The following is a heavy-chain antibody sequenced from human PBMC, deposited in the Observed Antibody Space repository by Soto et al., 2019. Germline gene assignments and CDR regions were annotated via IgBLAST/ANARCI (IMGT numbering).Heavy chain of an antibody. D-gene: IGHD1-26*01. CDR3: ARGAGGSSYYYSYGMDV. V-gene: IGHV1-18*01. J-gene: IGHJ6*02. CDR1: GDTFINYG. Sequence: ASVKVSCKGSGDTFINYGISWVRQAPGQGLEWMGWISGYNGNTNYAQKFQGRVTMTADTSTSTAYMELRSLRSDDTAVYYCARGAGGSSYYYSYGMDVWGQGTTVNLSS. CDR2: ISGYNGNT.